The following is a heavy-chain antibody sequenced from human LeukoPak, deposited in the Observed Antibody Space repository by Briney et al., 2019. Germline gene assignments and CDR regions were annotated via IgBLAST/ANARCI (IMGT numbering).Heavy chain of an antibody. J-gene: IGHJ5*02. CDR1: GGSISSYH. CDR3: ARGYSSGYYSWFDP. D-gene: IGHD3-22*01. V-gene: IGHV4-4*07. CDR2: IYTSGST. Sequence: SETLSLTCTVSGGSISSYHWSWIRQPAGKGLEWIGLIYTSGSTNYNPSLKSRVTMSVDTSKNQFSLKLSSVTAADTAVYYCARGYSSGYYSWFDPWGQGTLVTVSS.